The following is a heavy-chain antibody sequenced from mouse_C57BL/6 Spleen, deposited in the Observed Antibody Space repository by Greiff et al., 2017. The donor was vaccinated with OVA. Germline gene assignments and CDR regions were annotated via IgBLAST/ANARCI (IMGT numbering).Heavy chain of an antibody. J-gene: IGHJ4*01. Sequence: VQLQQPGAELVKPGASVKMSCKASGYTFTTYCMQWVKQNPGQSLEWIGNFHPSDDDTKYNQKFKGKATLTVEKSSSTAYLELSRLTSDDSAVYYGARGYYDGYHYHAMDYWGQGTSVTVSS. CDR2: FHPSDDDT. CDR3: ARGYYDGYHYHAMDY. V-gene: IGHV1-47*01. CDR1: GYTFTTYC. D-gene: IGHD2-3*01.